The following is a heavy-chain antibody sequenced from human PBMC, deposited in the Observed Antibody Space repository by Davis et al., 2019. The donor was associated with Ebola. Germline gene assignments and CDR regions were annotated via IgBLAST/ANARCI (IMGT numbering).Heavy chain of an antibody. CDR3: AREEDSGYDYSFDY. V-gene: IGHV1-18*01. D-gene: IGHD5-12*01. CDR1: GYTFTSYG. CDR2: ISAYNGNT. Sequence: ASVKVSCKASGYTFTSYGISWVRQAPGQGLEWMGWISAYNGNTNYAQKLQGRVTMTTDTSTGTAYMELRSLRSDDTAVYYCAREEDSGYDYSFDYWGQGTLVTVSS. J-gene: IGHJ4*02.